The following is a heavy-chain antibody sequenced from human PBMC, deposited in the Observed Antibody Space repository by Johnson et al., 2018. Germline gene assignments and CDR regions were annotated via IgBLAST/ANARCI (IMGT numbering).Heavy chain of an antibody. J-gene: IGHJ3*01. D-gene: IGHD4-23*01. CDR1: GFTLSHYW. Sequence: VQLVQSGGHLVQPGGSLRLNCTASGFTLSHYWMTWVRQAPGKGLAWVANLGHDGSEKFYVDSVKGRFTLPRDNSNNSLYLQMNILRVEDTAVYDCSTDRHGGAFDLWDQGTMVTVSS. CDR2: LGHDGSEK. CDR3: STDRHGGAFDL. V-gene: IGHV3-7*01.